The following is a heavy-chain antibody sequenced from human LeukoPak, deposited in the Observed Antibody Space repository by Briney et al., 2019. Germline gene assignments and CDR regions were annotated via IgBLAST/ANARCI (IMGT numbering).Heavy chain of an antibody. CDR3: ARRSGGSCYSASCDYYYYMDV. CDR2: IYHSGST. V-gene: IGHV4-38-2*02. D-gene: IGHD2-15*01. CDR1: GYSISSGYY. J-gene: IGHJ6*03. Sequence: PSETLSLTCTVSGYSISSGYYWGWIRQPPGKGLEWIGSIYHSGSTYYNPSLKSRVTISVDTSKNQFSLKLSSVTAADTAVYYCARRSGGSCYSASCDYYYYMDVWGKGTTVTVSS.